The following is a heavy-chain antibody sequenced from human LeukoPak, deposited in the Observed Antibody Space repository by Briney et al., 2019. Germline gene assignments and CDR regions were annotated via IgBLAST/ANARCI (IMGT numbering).Heavy chain of an antibody. J-gene: IGHJ4*02. V-gene: IGHV3-43*01. CDR2: ISWDGGST. D-gene: IGHD1-26*01. Sequence: GGSLRLSCAASGLTFDDYTMHWVRQAPGKGLEWVSLISWDGGSTYYADSVKGRFTISRDNSKNSLYLQMNSLRTEDTALYYCAKDGYSGSYPGYFADYWGQGTLVTVSS. CDR3: AKDGYSGSYPGYFADY. CDR1: GLTFDDYT.